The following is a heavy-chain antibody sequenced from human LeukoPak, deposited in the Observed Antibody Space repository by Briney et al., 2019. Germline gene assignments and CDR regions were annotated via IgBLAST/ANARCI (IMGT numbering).Heavy chain of an antibody. Sequence: GASVKVSCKASGYTFTNYDINWVRQATGQGLEWMGWMKPKSGNTGYAQKFQGRVTMTRNNSISTVHMELNSLRSEDTAVYYCARGVHRGGRYFDWLLTDAFDMWGQGTMVTVSS. V-gene: IGHV1-8*01. CDR1: GYTFTNYD. CDR3: ARGVHRGGRYFDWLLTDAFDM. J-gene: IGHJ3*02. CDR2: MKPKSGNT. D-gene: IGHD3-9*01.